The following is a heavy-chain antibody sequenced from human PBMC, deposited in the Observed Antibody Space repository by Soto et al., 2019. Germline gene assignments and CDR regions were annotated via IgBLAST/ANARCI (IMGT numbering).Heavy chain of an antibody. Sequence: QVQLVESGGGVVQPGRSLRLSCAASGFPFSSFGMHWVRQAPGKGLEWVAVIWYDGSNKYYADSVKGRFNISRDNSKNTLYLQTNNLRAEDTAVYYCARDPSSIAAAGRFDYWGQGTLVSVFS. CDR3: ARDPSSIAAAGRFDY. CDR2: IWYDGSNK. CDR1: GFPFSSFG. D-gene: IGHD6-13*01. V-gene: IGHV3-33*01. J-gene: IGHJ4*02.